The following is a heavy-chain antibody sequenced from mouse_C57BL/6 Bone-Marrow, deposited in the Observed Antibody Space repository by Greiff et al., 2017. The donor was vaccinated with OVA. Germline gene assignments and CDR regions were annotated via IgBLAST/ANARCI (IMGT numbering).Heavy chain of an antibody. J-gene: IGHJ2*01. V-gene: IGHV3-1*01. Sequence: EVHLVESGPGMVKPSQSLSLTCTVTGYSITSGYDWHWIRHFPGNKLEWMGYISYSGSTNYNPSLKSRISITHDTSKNHFFLKLNSVTTEDTATYYCARGGGYYDYFDYWGQGTTLTVSS. CDR2: ISYSGST. D-gene: IGHD2-3*01. CDR1: GYSITSGYD. CDR3: ARGGGYYDYFDY.